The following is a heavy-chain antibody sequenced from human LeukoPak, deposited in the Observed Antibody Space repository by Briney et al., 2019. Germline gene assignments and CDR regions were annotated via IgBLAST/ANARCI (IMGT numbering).Heavy chain of an antibody. J-gene: IGHJ5*02. Sequence: SETLSLTCTVSGGSISSGDYYWSWIRQHPGKGLEWSGYIYYSGSTYYNPSLKSRVTISVDTSKNQFSLKLSSVTAADTAVYYCARAPYYDSSGYYDWFDPWGQGTLVTVSS. D-gene: IGHD3-22*01. CDR2: IYYSGST. CDR1: GGSISSGDYY. V-gene: IGHV4-30-4*08. CDR3: ARAPYYDSSGYYDWFDP.